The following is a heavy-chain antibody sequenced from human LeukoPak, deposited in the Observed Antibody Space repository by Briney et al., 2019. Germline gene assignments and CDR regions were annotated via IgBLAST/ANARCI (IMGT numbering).Heavy chain of an antibody. CDR3: AREGSSGPRRTWFDP. V-gene: IGHV3-7*01. CDR2: IKQDGSEE. CDR1: GFTFSSYW. Sequence: GGSLRLSCAASGFTFSSYWMSWVRQAPGKGLEWVANIKQDGSEEYYVDSVKGRFTISRDNAKNSLYLQMNSLRAEDTAVYYCAREGSSGPRRTWFDPWGQGTLVTVSS. J-gene: IGHJ5*02. D-gene: IGHD6-19*01.